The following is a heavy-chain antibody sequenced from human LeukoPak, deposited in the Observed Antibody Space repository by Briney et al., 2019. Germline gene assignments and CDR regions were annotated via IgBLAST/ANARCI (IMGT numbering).Heavy chain of an antibody. CDR2: IYHSGST. CDR1: GYSISSGYY. V-gene: IGHV4-38-2*02. CDR3: ARTSSPPGDWFDP. J-gene: IGHJ5*02. Sequence: SETLSLTCTVSGYSISSGYYWGWIRQPPGKGLEWIGSIYHSGSTYYNPSLKSRVTISVDTSKNQFSLKLSSVTAADTAVYCCARTSSPPGDWFDPWGQGTLVTVSS.